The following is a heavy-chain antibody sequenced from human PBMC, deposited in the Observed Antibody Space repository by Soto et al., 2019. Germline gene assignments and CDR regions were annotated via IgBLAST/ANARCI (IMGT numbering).Heavy chain of an antibody. J-gene: IGHJ3*02. CDR1: GGTFSSYA. Sequence: QVQLVQSGAEVKKPGSSVKVSCKASGGTFSSYAISWVRQAPGQGLEWMGGIIPIFGTANYAQKFQCRVTITADESTSTAYLELSSLRSEDTAVYYCESDGTGKYAFDIWGQGTIVTVSS. CDR3: ESDGTGKYAFDI. CDR2: IIPIFGTA. V-gene: IGHV1-69*12. D-gene: IGHD1-1*01.